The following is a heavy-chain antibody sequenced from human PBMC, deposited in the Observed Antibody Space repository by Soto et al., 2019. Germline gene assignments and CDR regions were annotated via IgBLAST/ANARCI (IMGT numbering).Heavy chain of an antibody. V-gene: IGHV1-69*13. D-gene: IGHD2-21*02. CDR2: IIPIFGTA. J-gene: IGHJ4*02. Sequence: SVKVSCKASGGTFSSYAISWVRQAPGQGLEWMGGIIPIFGTANYAQKFQGRVTITADESTSTAYMELSSLRSEDTAVYYCARETYCGGDCYSGTDYWGQGTLVTVSS. CDR1: GGTFSSYA. CDR3: ARETYCGGDCYSGTDY.